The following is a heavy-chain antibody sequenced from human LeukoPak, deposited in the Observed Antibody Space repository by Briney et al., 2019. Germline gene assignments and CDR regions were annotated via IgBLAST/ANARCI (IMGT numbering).Heavy chain of an antibody. V-gene: IGHV4-38-2*02. J-gene: IGHJ4*02. CDR3: AVGSGSYYYFDY. D-gene: IGHD1-26*01. CDR1: GYSITSGYY. CDR2: IYHNGST. Sequence: SETLSLTCSVSGYSITSGYYWGWIRQPPGKGLEWIGTIYHNGSTSYNPSLKSRVTISVDTSKKQFSLKLSSVTAADTAVYYCAVGSGSYYYFDYWGQGTLVTVSS.